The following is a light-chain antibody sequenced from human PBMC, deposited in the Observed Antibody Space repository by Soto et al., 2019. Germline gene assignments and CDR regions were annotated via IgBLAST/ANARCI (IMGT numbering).Light chain of an antibody. V-gene: IGKV3-15*01. CDR2: GVS. CDR3: QQYDIWYT. Sequence: EIVMTQSPATLSVSPEERATLSCRASQSVSGHLAWYQQKPGQAPRLLIYGVSTRATGIPARFSGSGSETQFTLTISSLQSEDFAVYYCQQYDIWYTFGQGTTLEIK. CDR1: QSVSGH. J-gene: IGKJ2*01.